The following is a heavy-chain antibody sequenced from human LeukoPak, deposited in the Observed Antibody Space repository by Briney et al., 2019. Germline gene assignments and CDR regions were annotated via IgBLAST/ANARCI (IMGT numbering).Heavy chain of an antibody. J-gene: IGHJ4*02. CDR2: ISYDGSNK. V-gene: IGHV3-30-3*01. D-gene: IGHD1-26*01. Sequence: GGSLRFSCAASGFTFSSYAMHWVRQAPGKGLEWVAVISYDGSNKYYADSVKGRFTISRDNSKNTLYLQMNSLRAEDTAVYYCARDKMGATFDYWGQGTLVTVSS. CDR1: GFTFSSYA. CDR3: ARDKMGATFDY.